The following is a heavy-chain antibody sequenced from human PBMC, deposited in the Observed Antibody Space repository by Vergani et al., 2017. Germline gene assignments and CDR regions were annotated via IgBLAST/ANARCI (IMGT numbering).Heavy chain of an antibody. V-gene: IGHV4-38-2*01. CDR3: ARQNPYGSAHVDF. CDR1: GYSVGSGYY. CDR2: VYRNGNP. Sequence: QVDLQESGPGLVKSSETLSLNCAVSGYSVGSGYYWGWIRQPPGRGLEWIGCVYRNGNPYYTSSLRSRATISRDTSKNQFSLRLTSVTAADTAVYYCARQNPYGSAHVDFLGRGVLVTVSA. J-gene: IGHJ4*02. D-gene: IGHD3-10*01.